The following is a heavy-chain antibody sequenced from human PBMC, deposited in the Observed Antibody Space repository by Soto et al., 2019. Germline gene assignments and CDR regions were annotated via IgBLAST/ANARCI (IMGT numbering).Heavy chain of an antibody. Sequence: GASVKVSCTVSGYTHTELSMHWVRQAPGKGLEWMGGFDPEDGETIYAQKFQGRVTMTEDTSTDTAYMELSSLRSEDTAVYYCATDFAETAYYFDYWGQGTLVTVSS. CDR1: GYTHTELS. CDR3: ATDFAETAYYFDY. D-gene: IGHD3-3*01. V-gene: IGHV1-24*01. J-gene: IGHJ4*02. CDR2: FDPEDGET.